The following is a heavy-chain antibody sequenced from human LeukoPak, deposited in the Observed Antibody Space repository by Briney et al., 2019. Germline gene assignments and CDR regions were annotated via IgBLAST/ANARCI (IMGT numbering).Heavy chain of an antibody. CDR3: ARDRRYCTNGVCYRFDY. Sequence: ASVKVSCKASGYTFTSYGISWVRQAPGQGLEWIGWISAYNGNTNYAQKLQGRVTMTTDTSTSTAYMELRSLRSDDTAVYYCARDRRYCTNGVCYRFDYWGQGTLVTVSS. CDR2: ISAYNGNT. J-gene: IGHJ4*02. CDR1: GYTFTSYG. D-gene: IGHD2-8*01. V-gene: IGHV1-18*01.